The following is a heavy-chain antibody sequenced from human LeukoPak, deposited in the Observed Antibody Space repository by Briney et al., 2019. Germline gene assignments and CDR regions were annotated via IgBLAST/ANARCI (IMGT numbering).Heavy chain of an antibody. CDR3: AREDSVAYGGYDYPTGNWFDP. Sequence: PSETLSLTCTVSGGSISSSSYYWGWIRQPPGKGLEWIGSIYYSGSTYYNPSLKSRVTISVDTSKNQFALRLSSVTAADTAVYFCAREDSVAYGGYDYPTGNWFDPWGQGTLVTVSS. J-gene: IGHJ5*02. CDR1: GGSISSSSYY. D-gene: IGHD5-12*01. CDR2: IYYSGST. V-gene: IGHV4-39*02.